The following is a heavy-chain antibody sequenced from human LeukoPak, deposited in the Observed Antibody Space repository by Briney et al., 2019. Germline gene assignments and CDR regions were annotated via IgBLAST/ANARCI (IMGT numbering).Heavy chain of an antibody. D-gene: IGHD3-3*01. CDR3: AKDSLPYYDFWSGYNIPLGY. V-gene: IGHV3-23*01. CDR2: ISGSGGST. CDR1: GFTFSSYA. Sequence: GGSLRLSCEASGFTFSSYAMSWVRQAPGKGLEWVSAISGSGGSTYYADSVKGRFTISRDNSKNTLYLQMNSLRAEDTAVYYCAKDSLPYYDFWSGYNIPLGYWGQGTLVTVSS. J-gene: IGHJ4*02.